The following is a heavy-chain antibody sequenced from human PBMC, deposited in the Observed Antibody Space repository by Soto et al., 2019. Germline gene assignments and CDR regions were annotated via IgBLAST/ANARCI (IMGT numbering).Heavy chain of an antibody. J-gene: IGHJ4*02. V-gene: IGHV4-61*01. D-gene: IGHD1-7*01. CDR1: GGSVGSPTNY. Sequence: QVQLQESGPGLVKPSETLSLTCSVSGGSVGSPTNYWSWIRQPPGKGLEWIGYISHTGTTNYNPSLKSRVTISLETSKNEFSLRLTSVTAADTAVYFCAMGGNYRYFDYWGQGTLVVVSS. CDR3: AMGGNYRYFDY. CDR2: ISHTGTT.